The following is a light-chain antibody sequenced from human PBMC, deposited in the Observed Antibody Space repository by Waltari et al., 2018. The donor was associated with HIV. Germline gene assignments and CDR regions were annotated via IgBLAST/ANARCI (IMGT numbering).Light chain of an antibody. V-gene: IGLV2-14*03. CDR1: SSDVGGYNY. Sequence: HSALTQPASVSGSPAQSITIPCTGTSSDVGGYNYVSWYRLHPGEVPKLMIFDVNNRPSGVSNRFSGSKSGNTASLTISGLQVEDEADYYCSSYTSSSIVIFGGGTKVTVL. J-gene: IGLJ2*01. CDR3: SSYTSSSIVI. CDR2: DVN.